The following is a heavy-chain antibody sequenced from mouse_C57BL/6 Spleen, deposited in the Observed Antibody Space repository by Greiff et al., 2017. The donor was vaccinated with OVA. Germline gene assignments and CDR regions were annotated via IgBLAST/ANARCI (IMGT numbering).Heavy chain of an antibody. CDR1: GYSITSGYY. Sequence: EVKLMESGPGLVKPSQSLSLTCSVTGYSITSGYYWNWIRQFPGNKLEWMGYISYDGSNNYNPSLKNRISITRDTSKNQFFLKLNSVTTEDTATYYCARGDGNYWYFDVWGTGTTVTVSS. CDR3: ARGDGNYWYFDV. CDR2: ISYDGSN. V-gene: IGHV3-6*01. D-gene: IGHD2-1*01. J-gene: IGHJ1*03.